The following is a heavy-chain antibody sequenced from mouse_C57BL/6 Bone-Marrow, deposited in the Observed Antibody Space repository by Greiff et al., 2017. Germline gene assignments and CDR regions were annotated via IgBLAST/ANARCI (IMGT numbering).Heavy chain of an antibody. CDR3: SRRYGKRMDY. CDR1: GFTFSSYG. V-gene: IGHV5-6*01. Sequence: EVQVVESGGDLVKPGGSLKLSCAASGFTFSSYGMSWVRQTPDKRLEWVATISSGGSYTYYPDSVKGRFTISRDNAKNALYLQMSSLKSEDTAMYFCSRRYGKRMDYWCQGTSVTVSS. J-gene: IGHJ4*01. CDR2: ISSGGSYT. D-gene: IGHD2-1*01.